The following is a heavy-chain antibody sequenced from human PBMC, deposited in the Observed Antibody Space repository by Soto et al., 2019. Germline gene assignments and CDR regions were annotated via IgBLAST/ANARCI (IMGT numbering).Heavy chain of an antibody. V-gene: IGHV5-51*01. D-gene: IGHD6-13*01. CDR3: ARSLRIAAAGTALGDC. CDR1: GYHFTSYW. CDR2: IYPGDSDN. J-gene: IGHJ4*02. Sequence: GGSLKISCKGSGYHFTSYWIDLVRQMPGKGLEGMGSIYPGDSDNRYSPSFKGQVTISADKSISTANLQWSSLKASDTAMYYCARSLRIAAAGTALGDCWGEGSLVTVPS.